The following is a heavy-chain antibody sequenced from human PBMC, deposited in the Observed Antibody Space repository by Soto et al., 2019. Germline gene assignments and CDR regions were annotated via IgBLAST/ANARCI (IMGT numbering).Heavy chain of an antibody. D-gene: IGHD6-13*01. J-gene: IGHJ5*01. CDR1: GGPFNTYY. Sequence: PSETLSLTYTVSGGPFNTYYWSWIRQPAGKGLEWIGHIYTSGSPTYNPSLTSRVTMSVDSSKNQFSMKLGSVTAADTAVYYCARDAARSSWTWFDYWGQGSLVTVSS. CDR3: ARDAARSSWTWFDY. V-gene: IGHV4-4*07. CDR2: IYTSGSP.